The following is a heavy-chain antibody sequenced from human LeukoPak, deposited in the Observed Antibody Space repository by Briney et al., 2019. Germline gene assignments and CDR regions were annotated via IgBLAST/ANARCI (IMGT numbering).Heavy chain of an antibody. V-gene: IGHV1-69*04. CDR3: ASLSGKVKRGAFDI. D-gene: IGHD2-21*01. CDR2: IIPILGIA. J-gene: IGHJ3*02. Sequence: SVKVSCKASGGTFRSYAISWLRQAPGQGLEWMGRIIPILGIANYAQKFQGRVTITADKSTSTAYMELSSLRSEDTAVYYCASLSGKVKRGAFDICGQGTMVTVSS. CDR1: GGTFRSYA.